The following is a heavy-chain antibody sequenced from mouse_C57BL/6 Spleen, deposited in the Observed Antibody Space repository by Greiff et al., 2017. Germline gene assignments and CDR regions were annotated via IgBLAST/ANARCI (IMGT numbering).Heavy chain of an antibody. CDR3: ARQGKGNYFDY. CDR1: GYTFTSYW. V-gene: IGHV1-50*01. CDR2: IDPSDSYT. Sequence: QVQLQQPGAELVKPGASVKLSCKASGYTFTSYWMQWVKQRPGHGLEWIGEIDPSDSYTNYNQKFKGKATLTVDTSSSTAYMQLSSLTSEDSAVYYCARQGKGNYFDYWGQGTTLTVSS. J-gene: IGHJ2*01.